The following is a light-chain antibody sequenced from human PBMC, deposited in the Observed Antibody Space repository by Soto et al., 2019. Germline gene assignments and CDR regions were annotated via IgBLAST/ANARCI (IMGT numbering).Light chain of an antibody. Sequence: DIQMTQSPSTLSGSVGDRVTITCRASQTISSWLAWYQQKPGKAPKLLIYKASTLKSGVPSRFSGSGSGTEFTLTISSLQPDDFATYYCQRYNSYPEAFGQGTKVDIK. CDR3: QRYNSYPEA. CDR1: QTISSW. CDR2: KAS. V-gene: IGKV1-5*03. J-gene: IGKJ1*01.